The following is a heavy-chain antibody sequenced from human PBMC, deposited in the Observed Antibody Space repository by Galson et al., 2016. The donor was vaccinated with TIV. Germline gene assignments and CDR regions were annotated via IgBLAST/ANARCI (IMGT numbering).Heavy chain of an antibody. Sequence: SLRLSCAASGFTLTTYAMNWVRQAPGKGLEWVSSISFTGGSTYYADSVKGRFTVSRDNSKNTVYLQMNRLRTDDTATYFCAKDRVKTAFGAGSFDFWGQGTRLTVSS. V-gene: IGHV3-23*01. CDR3: AKDRVKTAFGAGSFDF. D-gene: IGHD3-3*01. CDR1: GFTLTTYA. CDR2: ISFTGGST. J-gene: IGHJ4*02.